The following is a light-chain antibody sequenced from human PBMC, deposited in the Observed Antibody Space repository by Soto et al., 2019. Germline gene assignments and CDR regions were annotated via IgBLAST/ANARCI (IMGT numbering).Light chain of an antibody. CDR2: GNN. CDR1: TSNIGAGYD. V-gene: IGLV1-40*01. CDR3: QSDDGSLRV. J-gene: IGLJ1*01. Sequence: QSVLTQPPSVSGAPGQRVTISCTGRTSNIGAGYDVHWYQQLPGTAPKLLIFGNNHRPSGVPYRFSGSKSGTSASLAITGLQAEDEADYYCQSDDGSLRVFGTGTKLTVL.